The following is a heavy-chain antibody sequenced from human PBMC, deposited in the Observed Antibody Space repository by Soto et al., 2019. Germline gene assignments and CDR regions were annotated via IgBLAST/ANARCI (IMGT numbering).Heavy chain of an antibody. Sequence: PSETLSLTCTVSGGSISSGDYYWSWIRQLPGKGLEWIGYIYYSGSTYYNPSLKSRVTISVDTSKNQFSLKLSSVTAADTAVYYCARYSYGDYPFWFDPWGQGTLVTVSS. J-gene: IGHJ5*02. CDR1: GGSISSGDYY. V-gene: IGHV4-30-4*01. CDR3: ARYSYGDYPFWFDP. D-gene: IGHD4-17*01. CDR2: IYYSGST.